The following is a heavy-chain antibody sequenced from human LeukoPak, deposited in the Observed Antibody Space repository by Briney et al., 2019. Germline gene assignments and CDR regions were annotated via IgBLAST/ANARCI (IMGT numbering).Heavy chain of an antibody. D-gene: IGHD2-15*01. J-gene: IGHJ4*02. CDR3: ARDWCSGGSCYYPVGYFDY. CDR1: GFTFGTYS. Sequence: PGGSLRLSCAASGFTFGTYSMNWVRQAPGKGLEWVSYISSSSSYIYYADSVKGRFTISRDNAKNSLYLQMNSLRAEDTAVYYCARDWCSGGSCYYPVGYFDYWGQGTLVTVSS. CDR2: ISSSSSYI. V-gene: IGHV3-21*01.